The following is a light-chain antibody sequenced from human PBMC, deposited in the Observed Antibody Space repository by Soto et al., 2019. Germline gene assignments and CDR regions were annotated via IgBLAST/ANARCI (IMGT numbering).Light chain of an antibody. Sequence: QSVLTQPASVSGSPGQSITISCTGTSSDVGGYNYVSWYQHHPVKAPKLMIYEVSNRPSGVSDRFSGSRSGNTASLTISGLQAEDESDYYCISYTSSSTWVFGGGTQLTVL. CDR2: EVS. V-gene: IGLV2-14*01. J-gene: IGLJ3*02. CDR1: SSDVGGYNY. CDR3: ISYTSSSTWV.